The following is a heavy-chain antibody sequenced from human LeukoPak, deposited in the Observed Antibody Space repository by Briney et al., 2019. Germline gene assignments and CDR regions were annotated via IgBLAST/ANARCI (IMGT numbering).Heavy chain of an antibody. CDR1: GYSFASYW. D-gene: IGHD4-17*01. CDR2: IYPGDSNT. V-gene: IGHV5-51*01. CDR3: ASAEYGDYRGAFDI. J-gene: IGHJ3*02. Sequence: GESLKISCKGSGYSFASYWIGWVRQMPGKGLEWMGIIYPGDSNTKYSPSFRGQVTISADKSISTAYLQWSSLKASDTAMYYCASAEYGDYRGAFDIWGQGTMVTVSS.